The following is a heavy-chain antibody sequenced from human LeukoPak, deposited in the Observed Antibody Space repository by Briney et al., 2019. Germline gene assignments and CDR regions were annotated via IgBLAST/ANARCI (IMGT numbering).Heavy chain of an antibody. D-gene: IGHD1-14*01. Sequence: ASVKVSCKASGYSFTGHYMHWVRQAPGQGLEWMGWINPNNGDTHYAQKFQGTVTMTRDTSISTAYMELSSLRSDDTAVYYCARGVAGVYFYYYVDVWGKGTTVTVSS. CDR3: ARGVAGVYFYYYVDV. CDR1: GYSFTGHY. V-gene: IGHV1-2*02. CDR2: INPNNGDT. J-gene: IGHJ6*03.